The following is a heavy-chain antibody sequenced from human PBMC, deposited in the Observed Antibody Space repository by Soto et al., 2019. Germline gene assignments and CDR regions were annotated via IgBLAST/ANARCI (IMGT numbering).Heavy chain of an antibody. D-gene: IGHD3-10*01. CDR2: IYSSGST. CDR1: GGSINSYY. Sequence: KTSETLSLTCVVSGGSINSYYWSWIRQPAGKGLEWIGRIYSSGSTNYNPSLKSRVTMAEDTSKNQFSLRLTSVTAADTAVYYCARGPWSYNSFDLWGQGTLVPVSS. CDR3: ARGPWSYNSFDL. J-gene: IGHJ5*02. V-gene: IGHV4-4*07.